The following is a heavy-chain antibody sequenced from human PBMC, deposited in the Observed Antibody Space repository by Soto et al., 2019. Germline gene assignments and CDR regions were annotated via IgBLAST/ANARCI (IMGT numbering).Heavy chain of an antibody. D-gene: IGHD4-17*01. J-gene: IGHJ4*02. CDR3: AKSLTGDYRSSFDS. CDR1: GFSFSSYA. V-gene: IGHV3-23*01. Sequence: PGGSLRLSCAASGFSFSSYAMTWIRQSPGRGLEWVSGISGSGAGRYYADSVKGRFTISRDNSKNTLYLQMTGLRADDTAVYYCAKSLTGDYRSSFDSWGQGTLVT. CDR2: ISGSGAGR.